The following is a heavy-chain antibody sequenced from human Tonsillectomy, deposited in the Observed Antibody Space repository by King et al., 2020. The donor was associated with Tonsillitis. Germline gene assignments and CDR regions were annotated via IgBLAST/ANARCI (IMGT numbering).Heavy chain of an antibody. CDR2: KHNSGST. CDR3: AGERMAPSAHVRNYGRDV. D-gene: IGHD5-24*01. CDR1: GDSISSHY. J-gene: IGHJ6*02. V-gene: IGHV4-59*11. Sequence: QLQESGPGLVKPSETLSLTCSVSGDSISSHYWSWIRQPPGKGLEYIGDKHNSGSTNNNPSLKSRVTISVDTSKNQFSLRLSSVTAADTAVYYCAGERMAPSAHVRNYGRDVGGQGTTVTVSS.